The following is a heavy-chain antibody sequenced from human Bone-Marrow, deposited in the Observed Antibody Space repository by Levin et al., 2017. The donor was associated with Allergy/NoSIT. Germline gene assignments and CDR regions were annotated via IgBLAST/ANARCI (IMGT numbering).Heavy chain of an antibody. D-gene: IGHD3-16*01. V-gene: IGHV3-23*01. Sequence: GGSLRLSCAASGFTFSSYAMSWVRQAPGKGLEWVSAISGSGGSTYYADSVKGRFTISRDNSKNTLYLQMNSLRAEDTAVYYCGGTSVYYYYGMDVWGQGTTVTVSS. CDR3: GGTSVYYYYGMDV. CDR1: GFTFSSYA. CDR2: ISGSGGST. J-gene: IGHJ6*02.